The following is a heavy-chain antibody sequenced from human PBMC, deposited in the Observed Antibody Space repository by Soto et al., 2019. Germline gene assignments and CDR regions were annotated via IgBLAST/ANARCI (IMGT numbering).Heavy chain of an antibody. V-gene: IGHV3-33*03. CDR2: IWYDGSEQ. Sequence: QEQLVESGGGVVQPGMSLRLSCEGSGFTFRRHGMHWVRQSPGKGLEWLAVIWYDGSEQYYADSVKGRFTISRDNSKNMLYLQLNTLTVEDTAFYYCARWSNHKVVDPWGQGTMVTVS. D-gene: IGHD2-8*02. CDR3: ARWSNHKVVDP. CDR1: GFTFRRHG. J-gene: IGHJ5*02.